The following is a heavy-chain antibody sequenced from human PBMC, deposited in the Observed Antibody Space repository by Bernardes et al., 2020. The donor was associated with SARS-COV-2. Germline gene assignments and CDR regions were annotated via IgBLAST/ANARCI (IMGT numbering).Heavy chain of an antibody. Sequence: SETLSLTCTVSGGSISSSSYYWGWIRQPPGKGLEWIGSIYYSGSTYYNPSLKSRVTISVDTSKNQFSLKLSSVTAADTAVYYCARSPLIVVGGPAFDIWGQGTMVTVSS. CDR2: IYYSGST. J-gene: IGHJ3*02. CDR3: ARSPLIVVGGPAFDI. CDR1: GGSISSSSYY. D-gene: IGHD3-22*01. V-gene: IGHV4-39*01.